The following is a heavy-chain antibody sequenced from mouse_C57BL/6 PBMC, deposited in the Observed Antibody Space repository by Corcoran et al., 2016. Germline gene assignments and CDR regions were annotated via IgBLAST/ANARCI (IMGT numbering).Heavy chain of an antibody. CDR3: AADATMIIDWYFDV. CDR1: GDTFTTYG. CDR2: INTYSGVP. J-gene: IGHJ1*03. Sequence: QIQLVQSGPELKKPGETVKISCKAAGDTFTTYGMSCVKQAPGKGLKWMGWINTYSGVPTYADDFKGRFAFSLETSASTAYLQINNLKNEDTATYFCAADATMIIDWYFDVWGTGTTVTVSS. D-gene: IGHD2-4*01. V-gene: IGHV9-3*01.